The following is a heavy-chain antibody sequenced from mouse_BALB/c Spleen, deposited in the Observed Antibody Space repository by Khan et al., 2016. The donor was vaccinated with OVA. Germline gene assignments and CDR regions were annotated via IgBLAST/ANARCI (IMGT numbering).Heavy chain of an antibody. V-gene: IGHV1S137*01. CDR1: GYTFTDYA. D-gene: IGHD2-2*01. CDR2: ISIYYENT. J-gene: IGHJ2*01. CDR3: ARGGQWVRQGGGNSDY. Sequence: QVQLQQSGPELVRPGESVKISCKGSGYTFTDYAMHWVKQSHAKSLEWIGVISIYYENTNYNQKFKGKVTMTVDKSSSTAYMELARLTSEDSAIYYCARGGQWVRQGGGNSDYWGQGTTLTVSS.